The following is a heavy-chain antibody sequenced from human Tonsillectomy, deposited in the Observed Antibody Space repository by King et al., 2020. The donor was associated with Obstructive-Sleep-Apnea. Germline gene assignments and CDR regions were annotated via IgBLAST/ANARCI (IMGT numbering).Heavy chain of an antibody. J-gene: IGHJ4*02. CDR3: TKGGLGDY. CDR1: GASVSSDGW. V-gene: IGHV4-4*02. Sequence: QLQESGPGLVKPSGTLSLTCTVSGASVSSDGWWSRVRQPPGKGLEWIGQIYHAGSTHYHPSLKSRVAISIDRSKNQFSLNLSSVTAADTAVYYCTKGGLGDYWGQGTLVIVSS. D-gene: IGHD3-16*01. CDR2: IYHAGST.